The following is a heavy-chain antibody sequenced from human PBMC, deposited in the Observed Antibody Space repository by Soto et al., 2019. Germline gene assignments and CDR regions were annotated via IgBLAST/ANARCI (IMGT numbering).Heavy chain of an antibody. J-gene: IGHJ6*02. D-gene: IGHD1-20*01. CDR2: MNPNSGNT. Sequence: ASVKVSCKASGYTFTSYGINWVRQATGQGLEWMGWMNPNSGNTGYAQKFQGRVTMTRNTSISTAYMELSSLRSEGTAVYYCARSGAITARMDVWGQGTTVTVSS. CDR3: ARSGAITARMDV. CDR1: GYTFTSYG. V-gene: IGHV1-8*01.